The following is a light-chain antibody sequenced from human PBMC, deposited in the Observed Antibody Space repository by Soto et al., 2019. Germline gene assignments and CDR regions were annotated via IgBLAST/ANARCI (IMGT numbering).Light chain of an antibody. Sequence: EGATLACRASQSVRSTYLAWYQQKPGQAPRLLIYDASNRATGIPARFSGSGSGTDFTLTISFLQPEDGATYRCPVCTVVPYSFG. J-gene: IGKJ2*03. CDR1: QSVRSTY. CDR3: PVCTVVPYS. CDR2: DAS. V-gene: IGKV3D-7*01.